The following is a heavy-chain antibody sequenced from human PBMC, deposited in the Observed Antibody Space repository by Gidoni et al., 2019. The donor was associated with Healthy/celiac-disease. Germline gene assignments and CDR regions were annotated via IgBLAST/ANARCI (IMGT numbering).Heavy chain of an antibody. J-gene: IGHJ3*02. CDR3: AKDGPYGDAQWGAFDI. CDR2: ISGSGGST. V-gene: IGHV3-23*01. CDR1: GFTFSSYA. D-gene: IGHD4-17*01. Sequence: EVQLLESGGGLVQPGGSLRLSCAASGFTFSSYAMSWVRQAPGKGLEWVSAISGSGGSTYYADSVKGRFTISRDNSKNTLYLQMNSLRAEDTAVYYCAKDGPYGDAQWGAFDIWGQGTMVTVSS.